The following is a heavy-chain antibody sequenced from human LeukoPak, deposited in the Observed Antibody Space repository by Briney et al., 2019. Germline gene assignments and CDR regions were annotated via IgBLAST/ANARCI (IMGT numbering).Heavy chain of an antibody. CDR2: IRYDGSNK. CDR3: AREASTEAIHAFDP. V-gene: IGHV3-30*02. D-gene: IGHD2-21*01. Sequence: GESLRLSCAASGFTFSSYGMHWVRQAPGKGLEWVAFIRYDGSNKYYADSVKGRFTISRDNSKNTLYLQMNTLRVEDTAVYYCAREASTEAIHAFDPWGQGTLVTVSA. J-gene: IGHJ5*02. CDR1: GFTFSSYG.